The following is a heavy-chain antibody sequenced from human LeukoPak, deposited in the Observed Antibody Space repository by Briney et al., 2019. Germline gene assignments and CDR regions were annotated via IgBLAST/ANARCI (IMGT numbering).Heavy chain of an antibody. D-gene: IGHD3-22*01. CDR2: IKSNIDGGTT. Sequence: GGSLRLSCVASGITFSYAWMTWVRQAPGKGLEWVGLIKSNIDGGTTDYAAPVKGRFTISRDDSKNTVYLQMNSLKTEDTAVYCCAGSGYAFDDWGQGTLVTVSS. CDR1: GITFSYAW. V-gene: IGHV3-15*01. J-gene: IGHJ4*02. CDR3: AGSGYAFDD.